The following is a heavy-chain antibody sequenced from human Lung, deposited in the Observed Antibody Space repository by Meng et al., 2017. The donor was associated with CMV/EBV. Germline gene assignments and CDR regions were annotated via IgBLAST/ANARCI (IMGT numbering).Heavy chain of an antibody. CDR1: GGSIGSSGYY. V-gene: IGHV4-39*07. Sequence: ESLKISCTVSGGSIGSSGYYWGWIRQPPGKGLEWIGAVYYSGTTYYNPSLKSRITISVDTSKNQFSLKLYSVTAADTAVYYCARDRNPAVAGTGLDYWGQGTLVTVSS. J-gene: IGHJ4*02. CDR3: ARDRNPAVAGTGLDY. CDR2: VYYSGTT. D-gene: IGHD6-19*01.